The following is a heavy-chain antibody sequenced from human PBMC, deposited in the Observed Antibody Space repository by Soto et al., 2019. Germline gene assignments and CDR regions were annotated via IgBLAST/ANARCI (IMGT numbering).Heavy chain of an antibody. V-gene: IGHV1-3*01. CDR2: INPVNGNT. CDR1: GSTFSSYT. Sequence: AASVKVSCKASGSTFSSYTISWVRQAPGQRLEWMGWINPVNGNTKYSQKFQGRVTITRDTSASTAYMELSSLRSEDTAVYYCARTLGVPAAMYYFDYWGQGTLVTVSS. CDR3: ARTLGVPAAMYYFDY. J-gene: IGHJ4*02. D-gene: IGHD2-2*01.